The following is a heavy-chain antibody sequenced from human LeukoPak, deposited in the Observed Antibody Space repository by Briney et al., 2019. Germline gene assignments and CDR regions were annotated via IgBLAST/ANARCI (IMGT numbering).Heavy chain of an antibody. Sequence: ASVKVSCKVSGYTVTELSMHWVRQAPGKGLEWMGRFDPEDGEAIYAQKFQGRVTMTRDMSTSTVYMELSSLRSEDTAVYYCARDGDCSGGSCYLVYWGQGTLVTVSS. CDR2: FDPEDGEA. CDR3: ARDGDCSGGSCYLVY. V-gene: IGHV1-24*01. D-gene: IGHD2-15*01. J-gene: IGHJ4*02. CDR1: GYTVTELS.